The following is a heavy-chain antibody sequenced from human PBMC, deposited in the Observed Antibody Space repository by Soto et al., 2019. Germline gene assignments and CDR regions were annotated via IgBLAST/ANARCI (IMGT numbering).Heavy chain of an antibody. CDR1: GFTFNNYA. CDR3: AKDWRSSSSLPGIDY. V-gene: IGHV3-9*01. Sequence: EVQLVESGGGLVQPGRSLRLSCAASGFTFNNYAMHWVRQAPGKGLEWVSSITWNSGSIGYADSVKGRFTISRDNAKNSLDLQMNSLRAEDTAFYYCAKDWRSSSSLPGIDYWGQGTLVTVSS. CDR2: ITWNSGSI. J-gene: IGHJ4*02. D-gene: IGHD6-6*01.